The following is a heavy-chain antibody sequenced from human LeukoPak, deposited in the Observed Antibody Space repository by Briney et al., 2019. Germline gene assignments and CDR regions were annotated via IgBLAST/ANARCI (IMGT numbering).Heavy chain of an antibody. CDR2: LNPNSGAT. J-gene: IGHJ4*02. Sequence: GASVKVSCKPSGYTFTVNYLHWVRQAPGQGLEWMGWLNPNSGATNYAQKFQGRVTLTRDTSIRTAYMELTSLTSDDTAIYYCARGAGSSWFDYWGQGALVTVS. CDR3: ARGAGSSWFDY. D-gene: IGHD6-13*01. V-gene: IGHV1-2*02. CDR1: GYTFTVNY.